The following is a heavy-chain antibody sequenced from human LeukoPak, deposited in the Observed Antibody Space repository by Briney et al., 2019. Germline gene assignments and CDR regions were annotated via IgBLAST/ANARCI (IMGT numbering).Heavy chain of an antibody. Sequence: SETLSLTCAVYGESFSDYYWSWIRQPPGKGLEWIGEINHSGSTNYNPSLKSRVTISVDTSKNQFSLKLSSVTAADTAVYYCARVGGVYCSSTSCYRPYIYHYYYYGMDVWGQGTTVTVSS. D-gene: IGHD2-2*02. J-gene: IGHJ6*02. CDR3: ARVGGVYCSSTSCYRPYIYHYYYYGMDV. V-gene: IGHV4-34*01. CDR2: INHSGST. CDR1: GESFSDYY.